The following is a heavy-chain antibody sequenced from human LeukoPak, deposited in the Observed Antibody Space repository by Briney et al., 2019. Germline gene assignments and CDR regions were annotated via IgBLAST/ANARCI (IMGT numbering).Heavy chain of an antibody. CDR2: INHSGST. CDR3: ARGRAPYYYGGNSQWFDP. D-gene: IGHD4-23*01. J-gene: IGHJ5*02. CDR1: GGSFSGYY. Sequence: SETLSLTCAVYGGSFSGYYWSWIRQPPGKGLEWIGEINHSGSTNYNPSLKSRVTISVDTPKNQFSLKLSSVTAADTAVYYCARGRAPYYYGGNSQWFDPWGQGTLVTVSS. V-gene: IGHV4-34*01.